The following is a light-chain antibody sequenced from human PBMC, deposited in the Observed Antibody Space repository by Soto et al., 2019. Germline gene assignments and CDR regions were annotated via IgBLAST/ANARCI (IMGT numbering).Light chain of an antibody. V-gene: IGKV3-20*01. J-gene: IGKJ1*01. CDR3: QQYAGSPRT. Sequence: EIVFTQSPGTLSLSPGERGTLSCSASQNLGTLYLAWFQQKSGQAPRLLIYSASRRATGIPDRFTGNGSGTDFTLTINRVEPEDFAVYFCQQYAGSPRTFGQGTKVDIK. CDR1: QNLGTLY. CDR2: SAS.